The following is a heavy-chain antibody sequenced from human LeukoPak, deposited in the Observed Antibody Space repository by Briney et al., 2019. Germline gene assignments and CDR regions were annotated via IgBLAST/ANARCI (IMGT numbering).Heavy chain of an antibody. D-gene: IGHD3-9*01. Sequence: SETLSLTCAVYGGSFSDYYWSWIRQPPGKGLEWIGEINHSGSTNYNPSLKSRVTISVDTSKNQFSLKLSSVTAEDTAVYYCARPPLLTGYIPRSNLGVEYFQHWGQGTLVTVSS. CDR2: INHSGST. V-gene: IGHV4-34*01. CDR3: ARPPLLTGYIPRSNLGVEYFQH. J-gene: IGHJ1*01. CDR1: GGSFSDYY.